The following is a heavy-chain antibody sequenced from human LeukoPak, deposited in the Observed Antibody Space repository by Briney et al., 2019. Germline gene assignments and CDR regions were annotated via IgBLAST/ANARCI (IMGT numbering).Heavy chain of an antibody. CDR3: ARVRGSKWVARFDY. D-gene: IGHD6-19*01. J-gene: IGHJ4*02. Sequence: PSETLSLTCAVYGGSFSGYYWSWIRQSPGKGLEWIGEVNHSGSTNYNPSLKSRVTISVDMSKNQFSLKLSSVTAADTAVYYCARVRGSKWVARFDYWGQGTLVTVSS. CDR2: VNHSGST. CDR1: GGSFSGYY. V-gene: IGHV4-34*01.